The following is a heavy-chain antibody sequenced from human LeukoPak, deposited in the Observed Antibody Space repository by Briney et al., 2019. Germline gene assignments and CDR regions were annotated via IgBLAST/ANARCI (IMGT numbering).Heavy chain of an antibody. J-gene: IGHJ4*02. V-gene: IGHV3-23*01. CDR3: AKDLGTATVTFSFDN. CDR2: ISGSAGST. Sequence: GGSLRLSCAASGFTFSTYGMGWVRQAPGKGLEWVSSISGSAGSTYYAASVKGRFTISRDNFKNTVYLRMNSLTAGDTAIYYCAKDLGTATVTFSFDNWGRGNLVTVS. CDR1: GFTFSTYG. D-gene: IGHD4-17*01.